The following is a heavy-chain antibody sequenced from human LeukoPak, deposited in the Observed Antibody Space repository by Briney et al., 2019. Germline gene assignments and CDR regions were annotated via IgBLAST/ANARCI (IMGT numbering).Heavy chain of an antibody. CDR3: AQGYSSGWYPN. Sequence: GGSLTLSCAVSGFSVGNSGMSWVRQAPAKGLEWISAISVDGETTYYADSVKGRFIISRDNSKNTPSLQLSSLRAEDTAVYYCAQGYSSGWYPNWGQGSLVSVSS. CDR2: ISVDGETT. D-gene: IGHD6-19*01. CDR1: GFSVGNSG. V-gene: IGHV3-23*01. J-gene: IGHJ4*02.